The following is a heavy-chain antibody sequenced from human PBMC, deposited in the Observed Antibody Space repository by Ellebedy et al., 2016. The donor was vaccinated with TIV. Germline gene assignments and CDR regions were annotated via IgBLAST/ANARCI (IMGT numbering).Heavy chain of an antibody. D-gene: IGHD1-26*01. V-gene: IGHV3-7*03. Sequence: GESLKISCEASGFTFSDYAMTWVRQAPGKGLEWVANIKEDGSEEYYVDSVKGRFTISRDNAKNSLYLQMNRLRAEDTAVYYCVRDLHWSYFDWGQGTLVTVSS. CDR1: GFTFSDYA. CDR2: IKEDGSEE. CDR3: VRDLHWSYFD. J-gene: IGHJ4*02.